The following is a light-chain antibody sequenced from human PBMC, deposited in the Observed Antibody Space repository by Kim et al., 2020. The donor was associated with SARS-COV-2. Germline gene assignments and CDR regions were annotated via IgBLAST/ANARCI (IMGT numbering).Light chain of an antibody. Sequence: QSITISCTGTSSDLGGYNYVSWYQQHPGKAPNLIVYDVIDRPSGVSARFSGSTSGNTASLTISGLQAEDEANYYCASYTSSNTLVIFGGGTQLTVL. CDR3: ASYTSSNTLVI. J-gene: IGLJ2*01. CDR2: DVI. CDR1: SSDLGGYNY. V-gene: IGLV2-14*04.